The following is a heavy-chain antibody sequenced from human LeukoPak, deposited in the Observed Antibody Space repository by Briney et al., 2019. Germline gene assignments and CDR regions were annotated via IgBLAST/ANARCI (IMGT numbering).Heavy chain of an antibody. CDR2: IRYDGSIK. J-gene: IGHJ4*02. D-gene: IGHD3-22*01. Sequence: GGSLRLSCAASGFTFSSYGMHWVRQAPGKGLEWVAFIRYDGSIKYYADSVKGRFTISRDNSKNTLYLQMNSLRAEDTAVYYCAKSQDYYDSSGYFDYWGQGTLVTVSS. V-gene: IGHV3-30*02. CDR3: AKSQDYYDSSGYFDY. CDR1: GFTFSSYG.